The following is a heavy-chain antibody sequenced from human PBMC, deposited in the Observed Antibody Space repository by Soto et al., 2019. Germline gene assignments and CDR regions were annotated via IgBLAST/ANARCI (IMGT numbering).Heavy chain of an antibody. CDR2: IIPVFGAA. CDR3: ERGAATNIIVLIYEALED. D-gene: IGHD3-16*01. CDR1: GATLNTFINYG. Sequence: QVQLVQSGAEVKKPGSSVRVSCKASGATLNTFINYGITWVRQAPGQGLEWMGGIIPVFGAANHAQKFQDRVTISAAESTRTVNLELSSLTSEDTAVYYCERGAATNIIVLIYEALEDWGQGTMVTVSS. J-gene: IGHJ3*01. V-gene: IGHV1-69*12.